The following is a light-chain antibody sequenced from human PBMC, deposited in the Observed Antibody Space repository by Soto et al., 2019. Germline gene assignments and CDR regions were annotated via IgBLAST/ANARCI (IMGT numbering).Light chain of an antibody. CDR3: AAWDDSLSGFYV. Sequence: QSVLTQPHSASGTPGQRVTISCSGSSSNIGSNFVYWYQQLPGTAPKLLIYRNNQRPSGVPDRFSGSKSGTSASLAISGLRSEDEADYYCAAWDDSLSGFYVFGTGT. CDR2: RNN. J-gene: IGLJ1*01. V-gene: IGLV1-47*01. CDR1: SSNIGSNF.